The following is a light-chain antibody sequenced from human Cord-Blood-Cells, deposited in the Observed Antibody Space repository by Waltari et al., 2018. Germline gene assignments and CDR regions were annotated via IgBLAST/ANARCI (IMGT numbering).Light chain of an antibody. CDR3: CSYAGSSNV. Sequence: QSALTQPASVSGSPGQSITISCTGTSSDVGSYNLVSWYQQHPGKAPKLMIYEGSKRPSRVSTRFSGSKSGSTASLTIAGLQAEDEADYYCCSYAGSSNVFGTGTKVTVL. CDR2: EGS. CDR1: SSDVGSYNL. J-gene: IGLJ1*01. V-gene: IGLV2-23*03.